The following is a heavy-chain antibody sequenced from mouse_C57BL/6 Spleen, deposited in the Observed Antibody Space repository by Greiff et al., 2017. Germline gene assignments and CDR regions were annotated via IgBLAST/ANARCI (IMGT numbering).Heavy chain of an antibody. CDR3: TGRQYYVSSYYFDY. CDR1: GYTFTDYE. D-gene: IGHD1-1*01. Sequence: VQLQQSGAELVRPGASVTLSCKASGYTFTDYEMHWVKQTPVHGLEWIGAIDPETGGTAYNQKFKGKAILTADKSSSTAYMELRSLTSEDSAVDYCTGRQYYVSSYYFDYWGQGTTLTVSS. CDR2: IDPETGGT. J-gene: IGHJ2*01. V-gene: IGHV1-15*01.